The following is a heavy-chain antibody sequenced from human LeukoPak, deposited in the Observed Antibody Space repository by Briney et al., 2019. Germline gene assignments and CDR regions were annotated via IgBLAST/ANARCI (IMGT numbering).Heavy chain of an antibody. V-gene: IGHV3-11*01. D-gene: IGHD6-19*01. CDR3: ASRGTGYSSGWFNY. Sequence: GGSLRVSCAASGFTFSDYYMSWIRRAPGKGLEWVSYISSSGSTIYYADSVKGRFTISRDNAKNSLYLQMNSLRAEDTAVYYCASRGTGYSSGWFNYWGQGTLVTVSS. J-gene: IGHJ4*02. CDR2: ISSSGSTI. CDR1: GFTFSDYY.